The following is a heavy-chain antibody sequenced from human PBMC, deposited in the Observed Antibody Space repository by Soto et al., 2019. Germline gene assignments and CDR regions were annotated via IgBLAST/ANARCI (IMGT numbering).Heavy chain of an antibody. D-gene: IGHD2-2*01. Sequence: EVQLVESGGGLVQPGGSLRLSCAASGFTFSSYSMNWVRQAPGKGLEWVSYISSSSNTIYYADSVKGRFTISRDNAKNSLFLQVNSLRAEDTAVYYCARGLRRSNTSPLGVWGKGTTVTVSS. CDR2: ISSSSNTI. CDR1: GFTFSSYS. J-gene: IGHJ6*04. V-gene: IGHV3-48*01. CDR3: ARGLRRSNTSPLGV.